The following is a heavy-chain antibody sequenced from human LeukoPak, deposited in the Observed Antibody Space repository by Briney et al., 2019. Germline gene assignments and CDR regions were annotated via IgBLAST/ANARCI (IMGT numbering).Heavy chain of an antibody. Sequence: PGGSLRLSCAASGFTFSDYYMSWIRQAPGKGLEWVSYISSSSSYTNYADSVKGRFTISRDNVKKSVYLQMNSLRAEATAVYYCARDIGGYDSKKFDYWGQGALVTVSS. D-gene: IGHD5-12*01. V-gene: IGHV3-11*05. CDR3: ARDIGGYDSKKFDY. CDR1: GFTFSDYY. CDR2: ISSSSSYT. J-gene: IGHJ4*02.